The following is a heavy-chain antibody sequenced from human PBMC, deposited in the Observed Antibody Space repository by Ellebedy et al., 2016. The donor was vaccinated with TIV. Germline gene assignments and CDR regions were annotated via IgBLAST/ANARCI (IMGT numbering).Heavy chain of an antibody. V-gene: IGHV4-4*07. CDR1: GGSMSNYF. Sequence: MPSETLSLTCTVSGGSMSNYFWTWIRQPAGKGLEWIGRIYIAGNTNSNPSLTSRVTMSLDTSKNQFSLNLNSVTAADTAIYYCARGAVGPRNGMDVWGQGTTVTVSS. CDR2: IYIAGNT. D-gene: IGHD1-26*01. CDR3: ARGAVGPRNGMDV. J-gene: IGHJ6*02.